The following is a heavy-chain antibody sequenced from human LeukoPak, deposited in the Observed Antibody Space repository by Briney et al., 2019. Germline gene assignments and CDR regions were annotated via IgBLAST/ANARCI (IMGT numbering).Heavy chain of an antibody. CDR3: ARDYRGVDFWSGYPDFDY. V-gene: IGHV3-48*04. D-gene: IGHD3-3*01. CDR2: ISSSGSTI. Sequence: GGSLRLSCAASGFTFSSYWMSWVRRAPGKGLEWVSYISSSGSTIYYADSVKGRFTISRDNAKNSLYLQMNSLRAEDTAVYYCARDYRGVDFWSGYPDFDYWGQGTLVTVSS. J-gene: IGHJ4*02. CDR1: GFTFSSYW.